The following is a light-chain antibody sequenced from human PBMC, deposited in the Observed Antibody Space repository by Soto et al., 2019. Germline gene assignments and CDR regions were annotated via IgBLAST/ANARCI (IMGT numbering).Light chain of an antibody. Sequence: EIVLTQYPGTLSLSPGERATLSCRASQSVSSSYLAWYQQKPGQAPRLLIYGASSRATGIPDRFSGSGSGTDFTLTISRLEPEDFAVYYCQQYGNSPPWTFGQGTKVDIK. CDR3: QQYGNSPPWT. J-gene: IGKJ1*01. CDR1: QSVSSSY. CDR2: GAS. V-gene: IGKV3-20*01.